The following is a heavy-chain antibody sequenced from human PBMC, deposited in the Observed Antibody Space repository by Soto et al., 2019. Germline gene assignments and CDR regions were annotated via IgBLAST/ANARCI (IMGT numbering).Heavy chain of an antibody. J-gene: IGHJ5*02. Sequence: QVQLVESGGGVVQPGRSLRLSCAASGFTFSSYGMHWVRQAPGKGLEWVAVIWYDGSNKYYADSVKGRFTISRDNSKNTLYLQMNSLRAEDTAVYYCAGDREGYCGGDCYSGWFDPWGQGTLVTVSS. CDR3: AGDREGYCGGDCYSGWFDP. D-gene: IGHD2-21*02. V-gene: IGHV3-33*01. CDR2: IWYDGSNK. CDR1: GFTFSSYG.